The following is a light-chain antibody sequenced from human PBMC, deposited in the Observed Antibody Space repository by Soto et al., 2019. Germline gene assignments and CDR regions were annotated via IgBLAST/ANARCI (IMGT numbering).Light chain of an antibody. J-gene: IGLJ2*01. Sequence: QSVLTQPPSASGAPGQRITISCTGSSSNIGAGYDVHWYQQLPGTAPKLLIYGNNNRPSGVPDRFSGSKSGTSASLAIAGLQAEDEADYYCQSYASSLSGSVVFGGGTKLTVL. CDR2: GNN. V-gene: IGLV1-40*01. CDR3: QSYASSLSGSVV. CDR1: SSNIGAGYD.